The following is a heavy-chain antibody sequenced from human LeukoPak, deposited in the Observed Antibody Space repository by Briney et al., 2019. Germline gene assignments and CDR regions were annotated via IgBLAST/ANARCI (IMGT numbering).Heavy chain of an antibody. CDR3: ARVGHWPDY. Sequence: GGSLRLSCAASGFNVGNNYMSWVRQAPGKGLEWVSGIFAGGTTYYADSVKGRFTISRDNSRNTLYLHMNSLRGEDTAVYYCARVGHWPDYWGQGTLVTVSS. J-gene: IGHJ4*02. D-gene: IGHD1-1*01. CDR1: GFNVGNNY. V-gene: IGHV3-66*01. CDR2: IFAGGTT.